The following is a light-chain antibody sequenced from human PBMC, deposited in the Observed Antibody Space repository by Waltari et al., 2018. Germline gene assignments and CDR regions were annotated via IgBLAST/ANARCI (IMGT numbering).Light chain of an antibody. CDR3: QHYVRLPVT. CDR1: QSIGTF. Sequence: EIVLTQSPGTLSSSPGERVTLSCRASQSIGTFLAWYQQKPGQPPRLLIYGASIRATGIPDRVSGSGSGTDFSLTISRLEPEDFAVYYCQHYVRLPVTFGQGTKVEIK. J-gene: IGKJ1*01. V-gene: IGKV3-20*01. CDR2: GAS.